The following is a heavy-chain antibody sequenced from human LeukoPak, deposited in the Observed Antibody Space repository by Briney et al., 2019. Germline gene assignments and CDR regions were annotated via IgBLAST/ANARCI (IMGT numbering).Heavy chain of an antibody. J-gene: IGHJ3*02. D-gene: IGHD3-22*01. CDR3: ARDTDYYDSSDDI. Sequence: GGSLRLSCAASGFTFSSYSMNWVRQAPGKGLEWVSYISSSSSTIYYADSVKGRFTISRDNAKNSLYLQMNSLRAEDTAVYYCARDTDYYDSSDDIWGQGTMVTVSS. V-gene: IGHV3-48*04. CDR2: ISSSSSTI. CDR1: GFTFSSYS.